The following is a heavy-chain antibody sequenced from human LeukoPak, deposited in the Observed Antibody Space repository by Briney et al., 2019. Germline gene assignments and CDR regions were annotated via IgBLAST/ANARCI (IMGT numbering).Heavy chain of an antibody. V-gene: IGHV3-48*04. CDR1: GFTFGPYT. CDR3: ASGMRVGPNI. D-gene: IGHD1-26*01. J-gene: IGHJ4*02. CDR2: ISSSSDTI. Sequence: GGSLRLSCAASGFTFGPYTMNWDRQAPGKGLEWVSYISSSSDTIYYADSVKGRFTISRDNAKNSLYPQMNSLRAEDTAVYYCASGMRVGPNIWGQGTLVTVSS.